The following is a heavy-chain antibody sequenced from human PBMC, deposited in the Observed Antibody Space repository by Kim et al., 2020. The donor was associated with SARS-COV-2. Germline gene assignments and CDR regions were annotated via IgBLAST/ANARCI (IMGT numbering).Heavy chain of an antibody. CDR3: AKVIPKNRVEMAAVDY. V-gene: IGHV3-30*18. Sequence: GGSLRLSCAASGFTFSSYGMHWVRQAPGKGLEWVAVISYDGSNKYYADSVKGRFTISRDNSKNTLYLQMNSLRAEDTAVYYCAKVIPKNRVEMAAVDYWGQGTLVTVSS. CDR2: ISYDGSNK. D-gene: IGHD6-19*01. CDR1: GFTFSSYG. J-gene: IGHJ4*02.